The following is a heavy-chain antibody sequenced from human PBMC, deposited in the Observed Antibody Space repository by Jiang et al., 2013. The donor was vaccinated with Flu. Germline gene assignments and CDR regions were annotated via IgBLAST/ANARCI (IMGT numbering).Heavy chain of an antibody. CDR3: TRTTVLWSGYSGYFDF. Sequence: LLKPSETLSLTCAVYGGSFSGYYWSWIRQPPGKGLEWIGEINHSGSTNYNPSLKSRVTISVDTSKNQFSLKPSSVTAADTAVYYCTRTTVLWSGYSGYFDFWDQGTLVTVSS. J-gene: IGHJ4*02. CDR1: GGSFSGYY. D-gene: IGHD3-3*01. V-gene: IGHV4-34*01. CDR2: INHSGST.